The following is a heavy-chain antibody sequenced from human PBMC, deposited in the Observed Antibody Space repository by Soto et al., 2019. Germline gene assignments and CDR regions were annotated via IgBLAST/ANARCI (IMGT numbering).Heavy chain of an antibody. CDR2: IWYDGSNK. J-gene: IGHJ4*02. V-gene: IGHV3-33*01. D-gene: IGHD2-2*01. CDR1: GFTFSSYG. Sequence: VGSLRLSCAASGFTFSSYGMHWVRQAPGKGLEWVAVIWYDGSNKYYADSVKGRFTISRDNSKNTLYLQMNSLRAEDTAVYYCARDTYLGYCSSTSCYPDYWGQGTLVTVSS. CDR3: ARDTYLGYCSSTSCYPDY.